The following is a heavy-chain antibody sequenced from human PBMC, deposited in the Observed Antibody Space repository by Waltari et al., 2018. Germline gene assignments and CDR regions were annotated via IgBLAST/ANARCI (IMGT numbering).Heavy chain of an antibody. CDR3: ARDPYGGNWFDP. Sequence: QLQLQESGPGLVKPSETLSLTCTVSGGSISSSSYYWGWIRQPPGKGLEWIGRIYYSGSTYYNPSLKSRVTISGDTSKNQFSLKLSSVTAADTAVYYCARDPYGGNWFDPWGQGTLVTVSS. CDR1: GGSISSSSYY. CDR2: IYYSGST. D-gene: IGHD2-15*01. J-gene: IGHJ5*02. V-gene: IGHV4-39*07.